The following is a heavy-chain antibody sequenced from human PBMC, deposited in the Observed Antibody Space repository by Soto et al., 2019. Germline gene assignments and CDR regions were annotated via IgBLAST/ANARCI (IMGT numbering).Heavy chain of an antibody. D-gene: IGHD5-18*01. CDR1: GYTFTNYY. J-gene: IGHJ4*02. CDR2: IRPSGGRT. V-gene: IGHV1-46*01. CDR3: AREPNESYYFDY. Sequence: QVHLVQSGAEVKKPGASVKVSCKASGYTFTNYYIHWVRQAPGQGLAWLGIIRPSGGRTEYAQRFQGRVTMPRDTSTSTVYMELTSLTSEDTAVYYCAREPNESYYFDYWGQGTLVTVSS.